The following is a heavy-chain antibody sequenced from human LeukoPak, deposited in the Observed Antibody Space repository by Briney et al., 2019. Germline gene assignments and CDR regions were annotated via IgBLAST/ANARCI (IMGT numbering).Heavy chain of an antibody. CDR3: ARGLTGYCSSTSCYGNDY. Sequence: SVKVSCKASGGTFSSYAISWVRQAPGQRLEWMGRIIPILGIANYAQKFQGRVTITADKSTSTTYLELSSLRSEDTAVYYWARGLTGYCSSTSCYGNDYWGQGTLVTVSS. D-gene: IGHD2-2*01. CDR2: IIPILGIA. CDR1: GGTFSSYA. V-gene: IGHV1-69*04. J-gene: IGHJ4*01.